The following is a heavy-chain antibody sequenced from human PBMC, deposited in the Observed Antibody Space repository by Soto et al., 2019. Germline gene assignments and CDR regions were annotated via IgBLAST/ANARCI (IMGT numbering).Heavy chain of an antibody. CDR3: ARTLTGIRGFDY. J-gene: IGHJ4*02. CDR1: GGSISSGGYY. D-gene: IGHD7-27*01. V-gene: IGHV4-31*03. Sequence: QVQLQESGPGLVKPSQTLSLTCTVSGGSISSGGYYWSWIRQHPGKGLEWIGYIYYSGSTYYNPSLKRRDTISVDTSKNQFSLKLISVIAADTAVYYCARTLTGIRGFDYWGQGTLVTVSS. CDR2: IYYSGST.